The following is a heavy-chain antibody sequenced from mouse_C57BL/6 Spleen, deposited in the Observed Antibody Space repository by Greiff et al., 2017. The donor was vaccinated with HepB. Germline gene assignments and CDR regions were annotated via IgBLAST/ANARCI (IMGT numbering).Heavy chain of an antibody. D-gene: IGHD1-1*01. CDR2: INPNYGTT. V-gene: IGHV1-39*01. J-gene: IGHJ4*01. Sequence: VHVKQSGPELVKPGASVKISCKASGYSFTDYNMNWVKQSNGKSLEWIGVINPNYGTTSYNQKFKGKATLTVDQSSSTAYMQLNSLTSEDSAVYYCARITTVVARAMDYWGQGTSVTVSS. CDR3: ARITTVVARAMDY. CDR1: GYSFTDYN.